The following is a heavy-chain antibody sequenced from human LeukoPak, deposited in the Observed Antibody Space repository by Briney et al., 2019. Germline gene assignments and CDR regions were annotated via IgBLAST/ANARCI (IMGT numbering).Heavy chain of an antibody. J-gene: IGHJ6*02. CDR1: GGSISSSSYY. V-gene: IGHV4-39*01. D-gene: IGHD2-15*01. Sequence: SETLSLTCTVSGGSISSSSYYWGWIRQPPGKGLEWIGSIYYSGSTYYNPSLKSRVTISVDTSKNQFSLKLSSVTAADTAVYYCAGGSRYYYGMDVWGQGTTVTVSS. CDR3: AGGSRYYYGMDV. CDR2: IYYSGST.